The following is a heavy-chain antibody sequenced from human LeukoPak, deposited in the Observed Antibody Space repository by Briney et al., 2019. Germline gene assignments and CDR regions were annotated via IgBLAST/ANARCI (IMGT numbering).Heavy chain of an antibody. V-gene: IGHV4-59*01. CDR3: AREAYYDSSGYSHDAFDI. D-gene: IGHD3-22*01. CDR1: GGSISSYY. Sequence: SETLSLTCTVSGGSISSYYWSWIWQPPGKGLEWIGYIYYSGSTNYNPSLKSRVTISVDTSKNQFSLKLSSVTAADTAVYYCAREAYYDSSGYSHDAFDIWGQGTMVTVSS. J-gene: IGHJ3*02. CDR2: IYYSGST.